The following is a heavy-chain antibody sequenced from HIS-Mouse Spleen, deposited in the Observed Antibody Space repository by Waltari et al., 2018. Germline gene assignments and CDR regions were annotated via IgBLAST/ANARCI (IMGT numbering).Heavy chain of an antibody. D-gene: IGHD3-3*01. CDR1: GYTFTSYG. CDR3: ARSESRFLEWLDWFDP. J-gene: IGHJ5*02. V-gene: IGHV1-18*01. CDR2: ISAYNGNT. Sequence: QVQLVQSGAEVKKPGASVKVSCKASGYTFTSYGISWVRQAPGQGLEWMGWISAYNGNTNYGQKLQGRVTMTTDTSTSTAYMELRSLRSDDTAVYYCARSESRFLEWLDWFDPWGQGTLVTVSS.